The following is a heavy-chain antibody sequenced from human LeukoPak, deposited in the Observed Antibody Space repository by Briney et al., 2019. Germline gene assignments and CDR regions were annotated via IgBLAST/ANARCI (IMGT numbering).Heavy chain of an antibody. CDR3: ARVGATGYFDY. D-gene: IGHD1-26*01. CDR2: INPSGGST. V-gene: IGHV1-46*01. CDR1: GYTFTNYY. J-gene: IGHJ4*02. Sequence: ASVKVSCKASGYTFTNYYMHWVRQAPEQGLEWMGIINPSGGSTSYAQKFQGRVTMTRDTSTGTVYMELSSLRSEDTAVYYCARVGATGYFDYWGQGTLVTVSS.